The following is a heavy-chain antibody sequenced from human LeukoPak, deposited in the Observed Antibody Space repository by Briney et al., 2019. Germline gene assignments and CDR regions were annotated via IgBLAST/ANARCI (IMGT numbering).Heavy chain of an antibody. CDR2: AYYSGSN. J-gene: IGHJ4*02. CDR3: ASFGYCSGGSCYPPGY. Sequence: MPSETLSLTCTVSGGSITSSSYYWGWIRQPPGKGLEWIGSAYYSGSNYYNPSLKSRVIISGDTSKNQFSLKMTSVTAADTAMYYCASFGYCSGGSCYPPGYWGQGTLVIVSS. D-gene: IGHD2-15*01. CDR1: GGSITSSSYY. V-gene: IGHV4-39*01.